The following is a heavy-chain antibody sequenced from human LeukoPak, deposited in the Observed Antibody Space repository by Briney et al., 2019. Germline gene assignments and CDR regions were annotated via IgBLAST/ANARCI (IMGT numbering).Heavy chain of an antibody. J-gene: IGHJ6*03. Sequence: SETLSLTCAVYGGSFSGYYWSWIRQPPGKGLEWIGEINHSGSTNYNPSLKSRVTISVDTSNNQFSLKLSTVTAADTAVYYCARGRASYYNYYMDVWGKGTTVTVSS. CDR2: INHSGST. V-gene: IGHV4-34*01. CDR1: GGSFSGYY. CDR3: ARGRASYYNYYMDV.